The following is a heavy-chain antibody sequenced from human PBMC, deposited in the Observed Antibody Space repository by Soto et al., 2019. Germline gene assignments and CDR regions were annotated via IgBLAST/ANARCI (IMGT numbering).Heavy chain of an antibody. J-gene: IGHJ6*02. CDR2: MNPNSGNT. CDR1: GYTFTSYD. Sequence: ASVKVSCKASGYTFTSYDINWVRQATGQGLEWMGWMNPNSGNTGYAQKFQGRVTMTRNTSVSTAYMELSSLRSEDTAVYYCARGGDSRYGMDVWGQGTTVTVSS. D-gene: IGHD4-17*01. CDR3: ARGGDSRYGMDV. V-gene: IGHV1-8*01.